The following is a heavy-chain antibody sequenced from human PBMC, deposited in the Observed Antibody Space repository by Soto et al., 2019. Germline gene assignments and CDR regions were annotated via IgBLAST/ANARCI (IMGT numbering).Heavy chain of an antibody. V-gene: IGHV4-34*01. J-gene: IGHJ3*02. Sequence: QVQLQQWGAGLLKPSETLSLTCAVYGGSVSSGSYYWSWIRQPQGKGLEWIGEMSHSGGRYFNPSLKSRVTISVDTSKNQFSLKMSSVTAADTALYYCARVERGTATTVVDAFDIWGPGTMVTVSS. D-gene: IGHD1-1*01. CDR3: ARVERGTATTVVDAFDI. CDR2: MSHSGGR. CDR1: GGSVSSGSYY.